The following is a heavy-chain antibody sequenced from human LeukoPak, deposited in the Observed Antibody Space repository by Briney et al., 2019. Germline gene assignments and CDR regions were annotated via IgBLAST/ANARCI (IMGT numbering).Heavy chain of an antibody. V-gene: IGHV3-7*01. D-gene: IGHD5/OR15-5a*01. CDR1: GFIFSNYW. Sequence: GGSLRLSCAASGFIFSNYWMSWVRLAPGRGLEWVANIKQDGSEEYYVDSVKGRFTISRDNAKNSMYLQMNSLRADDTAVYYCARIFSVYYVFDYWGQGTLVTVSS. J-gene: IGHJ4*02. CDR3: ARIFSVYYVFDY. CDR2: IKQDGSEE.